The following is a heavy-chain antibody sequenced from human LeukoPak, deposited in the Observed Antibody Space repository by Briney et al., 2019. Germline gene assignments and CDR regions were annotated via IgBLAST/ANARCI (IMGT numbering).Heavy chain of an antibody. D-gene: IGHD6-6*01. CDR3: AKGRLVEVVFDY. V-gene: IGHV3-23*01. Sequence: PGGSLRLSCAASGFTFSSDAMSWVREAPGKGREWVSAISGSGGSTYYADSVKGRFTISRDNSKNTLYLQMNSLRAEDTAVYYCAKGRLVEVVFDYWGQGTLVTVSS. J-gene: IGHJ4*02. CDR2: ISGSGGST. CDR1: GFTFSSDA.